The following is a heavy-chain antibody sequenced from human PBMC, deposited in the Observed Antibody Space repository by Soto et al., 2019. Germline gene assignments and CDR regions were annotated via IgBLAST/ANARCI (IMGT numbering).Heavy chain of an antibody. J-gene: IGHJ4*02. CDR1: GFTFSSYA. V-gene: IGHV3-23*01. Sequence: EVQLLESGGGLVQPGGSLRLSCAASGFTFSSYAMSWVRQAPGKGLEWVSAISGSGGSTYYADSVKGRFTISRDNSKNTMYLQMNSLRAEDTAVYYCAKARSSGWYGGEDYWGQGTLVTVSS. CDR3: AKARSSGWYGGEDY. CDR2: ISGSGGST. D-gene: IGHD6-19*01.